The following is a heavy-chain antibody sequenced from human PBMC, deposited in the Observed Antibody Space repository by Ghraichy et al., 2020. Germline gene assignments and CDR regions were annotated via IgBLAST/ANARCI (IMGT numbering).Heavy chain of an antibody. CDR2: INAGNGNT. J-gene: IGHJ5*02. CDR3: ARAKDPGGWFDP. D-gene: IGHD3-10*01. Sequence: ASVKVSCKASGYTFTSYAMHWVRQAPGQRLEWMGWINAGNGNTKYSQKLQGRVTMTTDTSTSTAYMELRSLRSDDTAVYYCARAKDPGGWFDPWGQGTLVTVSS. V-gene: IGHV1-3*01. CDR1: GYTFTSYA.